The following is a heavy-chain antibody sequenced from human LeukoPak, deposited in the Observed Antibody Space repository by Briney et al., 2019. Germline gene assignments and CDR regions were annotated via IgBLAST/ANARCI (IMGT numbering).Heavy chain of an antibody. CDR1: GFTFSSYG. CDR3: AKDHRHFDWLSPAYYFDY. Sequence: GRSLRLSCAASGFTFSSYGMHWVRQAPGKGLEWVAVISYDGSNKYYADSVKGRFTISRDNSKNMLYLQMNSLRAEDTAVYYCAKDHRHFDWLSPAYYFDYWGQGTLVTVSS. CDR2: ISYDGSNK. J-gene: IGHJ4*02. D-gene: IGHD3-9*01. V-gene: IGHV3-30*18.